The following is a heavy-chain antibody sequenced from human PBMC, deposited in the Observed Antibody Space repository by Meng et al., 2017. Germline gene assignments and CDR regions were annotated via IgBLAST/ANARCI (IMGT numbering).Heavy chain of an antibody. CDR3: ARGSLSGYAGDAFDI. J-gene: IGHJ3*02. V-gene: IGHV3-33*01. CDR1: GFTFSSYG. CDR2: IWYDGSNK. D-gene: IGHD5-12*01. Sequence: GESLKISCAASGFTFSSYGMHWVRQAPGKGLEWVAVIWYDGSNKYYADSVKGRFTISRDNSKNTLYLQMNGLRAEDTAVYYCARGSLSGYAGDAFDIWGQGTMVTVSS.